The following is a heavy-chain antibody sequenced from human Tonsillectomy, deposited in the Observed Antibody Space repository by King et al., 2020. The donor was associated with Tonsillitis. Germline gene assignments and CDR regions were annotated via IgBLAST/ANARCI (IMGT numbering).Heavy chain of an antibody. CDR3: AREFQSSRPLDY. D-gene: IGHD6-13*01. V-gene: IGHV4-4*07. CDR2: IYSSGSN. J-gene: IGHJ4*02. Sequence: QLQESGPGLVKPSETLSLTCTVYGCSISSYHWSWIRQPPGKGLEGIVRIYSSGSNNYHLSLKSRVTMSVDTSKNQFSLKLRSVTAAATAVYYCAREFQSSRPLDYWGQGTLVTVSS. CDR1: GCSISSYH.